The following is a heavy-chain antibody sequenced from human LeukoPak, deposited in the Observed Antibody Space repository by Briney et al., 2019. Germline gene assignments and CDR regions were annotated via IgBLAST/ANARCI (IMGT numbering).Heavy chain of an antibody. V-gene: IGHV3-30*18. CDR2: ISSDRNNK. Sequence: PGRSLRLSCAASGFTFSSYGMHWVRQAPGKGLEWVAVISSDRNNKNYVDSVKGRFTFSRDNSKNTLYLQMNSLRAEDTAVYYCAKGNDIGGYYYPHFDYWGQGTLVTVSS. CDR1: GFTFSSYG. CDR3: AKGNDIGGYYYPHFDY. J-gene: IGHJ4*02. D-gene: IGHD3-22*01.